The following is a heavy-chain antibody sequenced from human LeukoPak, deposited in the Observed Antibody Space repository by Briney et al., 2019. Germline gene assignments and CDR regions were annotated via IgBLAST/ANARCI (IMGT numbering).Heavy chain of an antibody. CDR1: GFTFSSYA. CDR3: TRELGYSSGWRKNWFDP. J-gene: IGHJ5*02. CDR2: ISGSGGST. V-gene: IGHV3-23*01. D-gene: IGHD6-19*01. Sequence: GGSLRLSCAASGFTFSSYAMSWVRQAPGKGLEWVSAISGSGGSTYYADSVKGRFTISRDDSKNTLYLQMNSLRAEDTAVYYCTRELGYSSGWRKNWFDPWGQGTLVTVSS.